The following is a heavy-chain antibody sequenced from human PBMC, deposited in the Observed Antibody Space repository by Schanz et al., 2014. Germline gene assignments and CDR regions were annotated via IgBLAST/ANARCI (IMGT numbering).Heavy chain of an antibody. V-gene: IGHV3-23*04. Sequence: VQLVESGGGLVQPGGSLRLSCAASGFTFSSYAMSWVRQAPGKGLEWVSAITDSGGSTYYADPVKGRFTISRDSAKNSLYLQMNSLRAEDTAVYYCARQRSYFYAMDVWGQGTTVTASS. CDR2: ITDSGGST. CDR3: ARQRSYFYAMDV. CDR1: GFTFSSYA. J-gene: IGHJ6*02.